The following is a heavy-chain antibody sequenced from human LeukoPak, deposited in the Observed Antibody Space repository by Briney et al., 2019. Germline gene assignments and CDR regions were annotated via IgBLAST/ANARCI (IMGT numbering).Heavy chain of an antibody. V-gene: IGHV3-23*01. J-gene: IGHJ4*02. CDR2: ISESGNDA. CDR3: ARIPPRSGGSEPTNHIDY. CDR1: GFTFSNYA. Sequence: PGRSLRLSCDASGFTFSNYAMSWVRQAPRKGLEWVSAISESGNDAFSADSVQGRFTISRDNSKNAVFLQMNSLRVADTAVYYCARIPPRSGGSEPTNHIDYWGRGTLVTVSS. D-gene: IGHD2-8*02.